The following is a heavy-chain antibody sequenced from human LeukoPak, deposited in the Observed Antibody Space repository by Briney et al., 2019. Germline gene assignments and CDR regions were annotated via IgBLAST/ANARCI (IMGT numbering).Heavy chain of an antibody. V-gene: IGHV3-21*04. CDR3: ARGSGSYYV. J-gene: IGHJ4*02. Sequence: PGRSLRLSCAASGFTFSSYGMHWVRQAPGKGLEWVSSISSSYMYYADSVKGRFTISRDNAKNSLYLQMNSLRAEDTAVYYCARGSGSYYVWGQGTLVTVSS. CDR1: GFTFSSYG. CDR2: ISSSYM. D-gene: IGHD1-26*01.